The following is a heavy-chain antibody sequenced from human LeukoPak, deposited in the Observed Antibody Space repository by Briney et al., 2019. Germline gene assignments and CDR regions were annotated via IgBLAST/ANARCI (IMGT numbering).Heavy chain of an antibody. D-gene: IGHD3-3*01. J-gene: IGHJ3*02. V-gene: IGHV1-69*05. CDR1: GGTFSSYV. CDR2: IIPIFGTA. CDR3: ARGSIWGYDFWSGDHAFDI. Sequence: GASVKVSCKASGGTFSSYVISWVRQAPGQGLEWMGGIIPIFGTANYAQKFQGRVTITTDESTSTAYMELSSLRSEDTAVYYCARGSIWGYDFWSGDHAFDIWGQGTMVTVSS.